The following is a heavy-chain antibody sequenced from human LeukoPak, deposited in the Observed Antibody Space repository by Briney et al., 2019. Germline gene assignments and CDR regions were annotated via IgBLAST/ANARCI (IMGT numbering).Heavy chain of an antibody. CDR2: ISGSGGST. D-gene: IGHD3-3*01. Sequence: PGGSLRLSCAASGFTVSSNYMSWVRQAPGKGLEWVSAISGSGGSTYYADSVKGRFTISRDNSKNTLYLQMNSLRAEDTAVYYCARDGYDFWSGPEAFDIWGQGTMVTVSS. J-gene: IGHJ3*02. CDR1: GFTVSSNY. CDR3: ARDGYDFWSGPEAFDI. V-gene: IGHV3-23*01.